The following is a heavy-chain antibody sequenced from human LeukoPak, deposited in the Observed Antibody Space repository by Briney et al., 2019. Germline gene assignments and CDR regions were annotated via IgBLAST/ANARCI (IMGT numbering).Heavy chain of an antibody. D-gene: IGHD6-25*01. J-gene: IGHJ4*02. CDR3: ERGYSSGWPDF. CDR2: IYGGGRQ. Sequence: PGGSLRLSCAASGLTVSTSYMNWVRQAPGKGLEGVSVIYGGGRQYSAASVRGGFTTSKDNSKTTLYLQMNSLRAEDTAVYFCERGYSSGWPDFWGQGTLVTVSS. CDR1: GLTVSTSY. V-gene: IGHV3-53*01.